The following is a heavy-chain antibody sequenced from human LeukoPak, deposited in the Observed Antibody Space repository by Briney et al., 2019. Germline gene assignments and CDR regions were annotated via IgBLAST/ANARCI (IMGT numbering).Heavy chain of an antibody. D-gene: IGHD3-22*01. Sequence: PGGSLRLSCAASGFTFSDHGMHWVRKAPGKGLEWVSYISGSRSTIYYADSVKGRFTISRENAKNSLYLQMNSLRAEDTAMYYCARAATTMIVASDYWGQGTLVTVSS. J-gene: IGHJ4*02. CDR1: GFTFSDHG. V-gene: IGHV3-48*01. CDR3: ARAATTMIVASDY. CDR2: ISGSRSTI.